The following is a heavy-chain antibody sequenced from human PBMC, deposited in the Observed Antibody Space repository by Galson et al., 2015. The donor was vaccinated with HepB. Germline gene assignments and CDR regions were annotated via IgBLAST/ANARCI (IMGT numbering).Heavy chain of an antibody. CDR2: ISYDGSNK. CDR3: PRGALGYYGDGAFDI. D-gene: IGHD3-22*01. CDR1: GFTFSSYA. Sequence: SLRLSCAASGFTFSSYAMHWVRQAPGKGLEWVAVISYDGSNKYYADSVKGRFTISRDNSKNTLYLQMNSLRAEDTAVYYCPRGALGYYGDGAFDIWGQGTMVTVSS. V-gene: IGHV3-30-3*01. J-gene: IGHJ3*02.